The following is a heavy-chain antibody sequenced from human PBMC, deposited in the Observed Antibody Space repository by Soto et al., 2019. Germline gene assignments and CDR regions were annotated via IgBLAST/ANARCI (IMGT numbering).Heavy chain of an antibody. J-gene: IGHJ5*02. V-gene: IGHV3-23*01. CDR2: ISGSGGST. CDR3: TVVPAAINWFDP. CDR1: GFTFSSYA. Sequence: GGSLRLSCAASGFTFSSYAMSWVRQAPGKGLEWVSAISGSGGSTYYADSVKGRFTISRDNSKNTLYLQMNSLRAEDTAVYYCTVVPAAINWFDPWGQGTLVTVSS. D-gene: IGHD2-2*01.